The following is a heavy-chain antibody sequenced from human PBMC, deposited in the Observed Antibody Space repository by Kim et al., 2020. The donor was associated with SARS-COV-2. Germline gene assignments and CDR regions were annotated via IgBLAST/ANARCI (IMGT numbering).Heavy chain of an antibody. CDR2: IYYSGST. CDR1: GGSISSSSYY. J-gene: IGHJ6*02. D-gene: IGHD5-18*01. CDR3: ARDRSYSYGLYYYYGMDV. Sequence: SETLSLTCTVSGGSISSSSYYWGWIRQPPGKGLEWIGSIYYSGSTYYNPSLKSRVTISVDTSKNQFSLKLSSVTAADTAVYYCARDRSYSYGLYYYYGMDVWGQGTTVTVSS. V-gene: IGHV4-39*07.